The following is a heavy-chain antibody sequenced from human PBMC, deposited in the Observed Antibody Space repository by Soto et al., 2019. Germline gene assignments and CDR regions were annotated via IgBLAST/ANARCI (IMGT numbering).Heavy chain of an antibody. CDR1: VFTFTSYA. J-gene: IGHJ4*02. Sequence: RLSCAASVFTFTSYAMTWVRQGPGKGLEWVSSIGTTTGDILYADSVKGRFTISRDNSKNTLYLQINSLRTEDTAIYYCAKRSPSGTYYFDYWGQGTLVTVSS. V-gene: IGHV3-23*01. CDR3: AKRSPSGTYYFDY. D-gene: IGHD1-26*01. CDR2: IGTTTGDI.